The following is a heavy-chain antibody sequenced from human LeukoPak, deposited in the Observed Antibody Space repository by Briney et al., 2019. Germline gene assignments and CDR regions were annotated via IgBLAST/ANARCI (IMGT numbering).Heavy chain of an antibody. CDR2: ISSSSYI. CDR1: GFTFSSYS. D-gene: IGHD3-10*01. J-gene: IGHJ4*02. Sequence: GGSLRLSCAASGFTFSSYSMNWVRQAPGKGLEWVSSISSSSYIYYADSVKGRFTISRDNAKNSLYLQMNSLRVEDTAVYYCARDRVSGSGSIDYWGQGTLVTVSS. V-gene: IGHV3-21*01. CDR3: ARDRVSGSGSIDY.